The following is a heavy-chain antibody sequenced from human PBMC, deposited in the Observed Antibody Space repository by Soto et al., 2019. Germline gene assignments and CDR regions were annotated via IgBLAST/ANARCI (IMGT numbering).Heavy chain of an antibody. CDR3: ARGTRALITSFFAY. CDR1: GFSIGSNNW. CDR2: VHESGST. J-gene: IGHJ4*02. Sequence: SETLSLTCAVSGFSIGSNNWWSWIRQTPGRGLEWIGCVHESGSTDYNPSLKGRVTISLHTSKSQFSLSLRSATAADTATYYCARGTRALITSFFAYWGQGIPVTVSS. D-gene: IGHD1-20*01. V-gene: IGHV4-28*01.